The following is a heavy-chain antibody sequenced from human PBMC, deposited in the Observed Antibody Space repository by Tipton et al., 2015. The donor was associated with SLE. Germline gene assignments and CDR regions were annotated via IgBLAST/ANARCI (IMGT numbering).Heavy chain of an antibody. V-gene: IGHV3-13*05. Sequence: SLRLSCAASGFTFSSYDMHWVRQATGKGLEWVSAIGTAGDPYYPGSVKGRFTISRENAKNSLYLQMNSLRAEDTAVYYCAKGSVVVVPAATLDVWGQGTTVTVSS. CDR2: IGTAGDP. CDR3: AKGSVVVVPAATLDV. CDR1: GFTFSSYD. J-gene: IGHJ6*02. D-gene: IGHD2-2*01.